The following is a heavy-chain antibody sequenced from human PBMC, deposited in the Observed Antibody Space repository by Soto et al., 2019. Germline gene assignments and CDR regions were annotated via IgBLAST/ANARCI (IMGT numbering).Heavy chain of an antibody. J-gene: IGHJ6*02. CDR2: FSGGGGST. V-gene: IGHV3-23*01. CDR3: ARYGDFVHYYYYGMDV. Sequence: GGSLRLSCAASGFTFSSYAMSWVRQAPGKGLEWVSGFSGGGGSTYYADSVKGRFTISRDNSKNTLYLQMNSLRAEDTAVYYCARYGDFVHYYYYGMDVWGQGTTVTVSS. CDR1: GFTFSSYA. D-gene: IGHD4-17*01.